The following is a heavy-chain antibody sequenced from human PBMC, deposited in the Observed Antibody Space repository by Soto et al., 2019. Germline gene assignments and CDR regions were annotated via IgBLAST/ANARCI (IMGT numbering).Heavy chain of an antibody. D-gene: IGHD3-22*01. J-gene: IGHJ5*02. CDR1: GGSISSGGYY. CDR3: ARADSSGYYPNWFDP. CDR2: IYYSGST. Sequence: SETLSLTCTVSGGSISSGGYYWSWIRQHPGKGLEWIGYIYYSGSTYYNPSLKSRVTISVDTSKNRFSLKLSSVTAADTAVYYCARADSSGYYPNWFDPWGQGTLVTVSS. V-gene: IGHV4-31*03.